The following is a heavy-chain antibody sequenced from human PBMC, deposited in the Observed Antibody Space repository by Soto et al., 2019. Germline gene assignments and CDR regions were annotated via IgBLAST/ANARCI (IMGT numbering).Heavy chain of an antibody. CDR3: ARLPPLGPLYYFDY. CDR2: IYPGDSDT. Sequence: GEALKSAGTPAGYISSSYWNGLGRQIPGKGLEWMGIIYPGDSDTRYSPSFQGQVTISADKSISTAYLQWSSLKASDTAMYYCARLPPLGPLYYFDYWGQGTLVTVSS. CDR1: GYISSSYW. V-gene: IGHV5-51*03. J-gene: IGHJ4*02. D-gene: IGHD1-26*01.